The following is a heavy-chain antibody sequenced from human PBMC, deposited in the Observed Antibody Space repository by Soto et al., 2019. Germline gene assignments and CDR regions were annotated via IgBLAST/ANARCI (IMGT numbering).Heavy chain of an antibody. V-gene: IGHV4-4*02. CDR1: GGSVRAPDW. Sequence: SETLSLTCTLSGGSVRAPDWWNWVRQSPDKGLEWIAEVHISGHSNYNPALRSRVSVSIDSSKNQFYLNLNSVTAADTAIYYCARVRQGCSANNCYFDPWGQGTQVTVSS. CDR3: ARVRQGCSANNCYFDP. D-gene: IGHD1-1*01. CDR2: VHISGHS. J-gene: IGHJ5*01.